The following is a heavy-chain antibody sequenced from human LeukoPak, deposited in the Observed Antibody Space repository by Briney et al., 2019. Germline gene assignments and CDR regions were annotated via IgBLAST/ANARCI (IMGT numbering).Heavy chain of an antibody. J-gene: IGHJ4*02. CDR2: ISGSGGST. CDR1: GFTFNNYA. CDR3: AKDGGSLYYFDY. Sequence: GGSLRLSCAASGFTFNNYAMNWVRQAPGKGLEWVSAISGSGGSTYYADSVKGRFTISRDNSKNTLYLQMNSLRAEDTAVYYCAKDGGSLYYFDYWGQGTLVTVSS. V-gene: IGHV3-23*01. D-gene: IGHD2-15*01.